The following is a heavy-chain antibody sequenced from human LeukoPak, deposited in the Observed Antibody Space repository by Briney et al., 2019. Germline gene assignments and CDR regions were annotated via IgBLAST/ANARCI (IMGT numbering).Heavy chain of an antibody. Sequence: QTGGSLRLSCTASGFTFNRDWTAWVRQAPGKGLEWVAVISYDGSNKYYADSVKGRFTISRDNSKNTLYLQMNSLRAEDTAVYYCAKGLPTALGFDYWGQGTLVTVSS. CDR3: AKGLPTALGFDY. V-gene: IGHV3-30*18. CDR2: ISYDGSNK. D-gene: IGHD5-18*01. CDR1: GFTFNRDW. J-gene: IGHJ4*02.